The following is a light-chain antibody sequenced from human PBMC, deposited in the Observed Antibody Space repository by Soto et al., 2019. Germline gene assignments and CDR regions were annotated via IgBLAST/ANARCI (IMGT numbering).Light chain of an antibody. Sequence: DVVMTQSPLSLPVTLGQPASISCTSSQSLEYSDGKTYLNWFLQRPGQSPRRLIYKVSNRDSGVPDRFSGSGSDTDFTLKISRVEAEDVGIYYCMQGGHWPWTFGQGTKVEIK. CDR2: KVS. CDR1: QSLEYSDGKTY. J-gene: IGKJ1*01. V-gene: IGKV2-30*01. CDR3: MQGGHWPWT.